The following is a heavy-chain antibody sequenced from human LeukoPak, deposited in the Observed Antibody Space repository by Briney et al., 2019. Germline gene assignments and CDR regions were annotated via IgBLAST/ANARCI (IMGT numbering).Heavy chain of an antibody. CDR3: ARGATYSSGWWEGLNWFDP. Sequence: PSETLSLTCAVYGGSFSGYYWSWLRQPPGKGLEWIGEINHSGSTNYNPSLKSRVTISVDTSKNQFSLKLSSVTAADTAVYHCARGATYSSGWWEGLNWFDPWGQGTLVTVSS. CDR1: GGSFSGYY. CDR2: INHSGST. J-gene: IGHJ5*02. D-gene: IGHD6-19*01. V-gene: IGHV4-34*01.